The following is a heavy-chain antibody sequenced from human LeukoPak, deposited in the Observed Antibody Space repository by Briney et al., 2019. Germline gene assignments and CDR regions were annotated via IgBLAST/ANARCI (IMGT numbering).Heavy chain of an antibody. D-gene: IGHD2-15*01. J-gene: IGHJ4*02. Sequence: PSETLSLTCTVSGGSISTYHWSWIRQPAGKGLEWIGRIYSNEDTRYNPSLKSRVTMSVDTSKNQFSLKLSSVTAADTAVYYCARAAGASGGQYFDYWGQGTLVAVSS. CDR2: IYSNEDT. CDR3: ARAAGASGGQYFDY. CDR1: GGSISTYH. V-gene: IGHV4-4*07.